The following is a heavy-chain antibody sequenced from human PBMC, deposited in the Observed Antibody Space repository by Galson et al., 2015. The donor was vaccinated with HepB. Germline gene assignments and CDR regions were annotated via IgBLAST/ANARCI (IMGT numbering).Heavy chain of an antibody. Sequence: SLRLSCAASGFTFSSYWMSWVRQAPGKGLEWVANIKQDGSEKYYVDSVKGRFTISRDNAKNSLYLQMNSLRAEDTAVYYCARAGVQLPRDHRNWGQGTLVTVSS. J-gene: IGHJ4*02. CDR2: IKQDGSEK. CDR1: GFTFSSYW. D-gene: IGHD5-18*01. CDR3: ARAGVQLPRDHRN. V-gene: IGHV3-7*03.